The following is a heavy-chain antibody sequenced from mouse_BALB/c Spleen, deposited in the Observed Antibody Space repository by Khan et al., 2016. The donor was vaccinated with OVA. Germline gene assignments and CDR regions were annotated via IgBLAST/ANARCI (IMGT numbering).Heavy chain of an antibody. Sequence: VQLQESGPGLVAPSQTLSITCTVSVFSLSNYGVHWVRQPPGKGLEWLGVIWVGGSTNHNSALMSRLSISKDDSKSQVFLKMTSLQTDDTAMYNSSRRFYNGAWSAYWGQGTLDAVSA. CDR3: SRRFYNGAWSAY. V-gene: IGHV2-9*02. CDR1: VFSLSNYG. J-gene: IGHJ3*01. D-gene: IGHD1-3*01. CDR2: IWVGGST.